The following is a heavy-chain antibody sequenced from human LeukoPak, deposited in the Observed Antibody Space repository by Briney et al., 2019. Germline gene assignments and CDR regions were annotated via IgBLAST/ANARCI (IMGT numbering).Heavy chain of an antibody. CDR2: IIPIFGTA. J-gene: IGHJ5*02. CDR1: GGTFSSYA. Sequence: GASVKVSCKASGGTFSSYAISWVRQAPGQGLEWMGGIIPIFGTANYAQKFRGRVTITADESTSTAYMELSSLRSEDTAVYYCARDKVSRDYDILTGYPPRTYVNWFDPWGQGTLVTVSS. V-gene: IGHV1-69*13. CDR3: ARDKVSRDYDILTGYPPRTYVNWFDP. D-gene: IGHD3-9*01.